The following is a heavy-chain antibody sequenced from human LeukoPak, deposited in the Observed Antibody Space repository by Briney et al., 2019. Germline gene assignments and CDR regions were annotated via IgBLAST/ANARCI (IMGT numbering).Heavy chain of an antibody. J-gene: IGHJ1*01. CDR3: AKHPRIFGVALEYFQH. V-gene: IGHV3-23*01. CDR2: ISGHGLSP. D-gene: IGHD3-3*01. Sequence: PGESLRLSCAASGFTFSNYAMSWVRQAPGKGLEWVSAISGHGLSPYYADSVRGRFTISGDNSKNTLYLQMNSLRAEDTAVYYCAKHPRIFGVALEYFQHWGQGTLVTVSS. CDR1: GFTFSNYA.